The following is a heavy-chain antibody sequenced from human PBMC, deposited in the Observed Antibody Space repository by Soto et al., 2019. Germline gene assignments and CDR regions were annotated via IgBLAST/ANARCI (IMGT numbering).Heavy chain of an antibody. V-gene: IGHV3-33*01. D-gene: IGHD5-12*01. Sequence: QVQPVESGGGVVQFGRSLRLSCAASGFRFSTHGMHWVRQAPGKGLEWVAVIWYDGSHTYYADSVKGRFTISRDNSKNTLYRQMNSLRAEDTAVYYCARGGATFTYYYYFAMDVWGQGTTVTVSS. CDR3: ARGGATFTYYYYFAMDV. CDR1: GFRFSTHG. CDR2: IWYDGSHT. J-gene: IGHJ6*02.